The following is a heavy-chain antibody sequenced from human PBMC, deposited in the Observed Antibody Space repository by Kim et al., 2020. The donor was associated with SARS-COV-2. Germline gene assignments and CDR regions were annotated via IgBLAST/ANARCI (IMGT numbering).Heavy chain of an antibody. V-gene: IGHV3-48*03. CDR2: ISSSGSPI. CDR1: GFTFGNYE. Sequence: GGSLRLSCVGSGFTFGNYEMTWVRQASGKGLEWVSYISSSGSPIYNADSVKGRFTISRDNAKNSVYLQVNSLRAGDTAVYYCMRRAGGGTGCDS. J-gene: IGHJ5*01. CDR3: MRRAGGGTGCDS. D-gene: IGHD2-15*01.